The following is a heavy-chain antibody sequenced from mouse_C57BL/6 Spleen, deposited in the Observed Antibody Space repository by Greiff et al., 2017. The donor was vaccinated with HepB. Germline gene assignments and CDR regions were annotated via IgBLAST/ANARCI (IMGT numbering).Heavy chain of an antibody. J-gene: IGHJ4*01. CDR2: INPGSGGT. CDR3: ARKTAQATYAMDY. Sequence: LVRPGTSVKVSCKASGYAFTNYLIEWVKQRPGQGLEWIGVINPGSGGTNYNEKFKGKATLTADKSSSTAYMQLSSLTSEDSAVYFCARKTAQATYAMDYWGQGTSVTVSS. V-gene: IGHV1-54*01. CDR1: GYAFTNYL. D-gene: IGHD3-2*02.